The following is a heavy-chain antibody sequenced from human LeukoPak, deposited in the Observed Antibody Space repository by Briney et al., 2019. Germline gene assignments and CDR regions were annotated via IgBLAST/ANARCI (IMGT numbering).Heavy chain of an antibody. CDR3: ARGGARYCSGGSCYARGAFDI. D-gene: IGHD2-15*01. CDR1: GYTFTGYY. Sequence: GASVKVSCKASGYTFTGYYMHWVRQAPGQGLEWMGWINPNSGGTNYAQKFRGRVTMTRDTSISTAYMELSRLRSDDTAVYYCARGGARYCSGGSCYARGAFDIWGQGTMVTVSS. V-gene: IGHV1-2*02. CDR2: INPNSGGT. J-gene: IGHJ3*02.